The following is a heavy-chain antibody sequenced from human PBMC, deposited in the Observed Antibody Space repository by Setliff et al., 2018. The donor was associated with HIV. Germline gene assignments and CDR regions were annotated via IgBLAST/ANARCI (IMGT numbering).Heavy chain of an antibody. D-gene: IGHD3-22*01. CDR1: GGSISGHY. J-gene: IGHJ3*02. CDR3: ARLLSRGYYEGAFDI. CDR2: IHYSGSN. Sequence: SETLSLTCTVSGGSISGHYWSWTRQTPGRGLEWIGSIHYSGSNVNNPSLKSRITMSLDASKNQFSLKLNSVTAADTAVYYCARLLSRGYYEGAFDIWGQGTMVTVSS. V-gene: IGHV4-59*11.